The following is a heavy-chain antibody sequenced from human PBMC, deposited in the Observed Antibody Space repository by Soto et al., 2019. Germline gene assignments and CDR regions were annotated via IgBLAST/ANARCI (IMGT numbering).Heavy chain of an antibody. CDR3: ARLRAAAADD. CDR1: GGSISSSSYY. Sequence: SETLSLTCTVSGGSISSSSYYWGWIRQPPGKGLEWIGSIYYSGSTYYNPSLKSRVTISVDTSKNQFSLKLSSVTAADTAVYYCARLRAAAADDWGQGSLVTVSS. D-gene: IGHD6-13*01. J-gene: IGHJ4*02. CDR2: IYYSGST. V-gene: IGHV4-39*01.